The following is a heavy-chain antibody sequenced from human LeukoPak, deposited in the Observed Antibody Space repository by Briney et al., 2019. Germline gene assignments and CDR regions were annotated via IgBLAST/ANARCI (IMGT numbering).Heavy chain of an antibody. CDR2: ISAYNGNT. J-gene: IGHJ4*02. D-gene: IGHD2-21*02. CDR3: ARDDATELAYCGGDCYLDY. V-gene: IGHV1-18*01. Sequence: GASVKVSCKASGYTFTSYGISWVRQAPGQGLEWMGWISAYNGNTNYAQKLQGRVTMTTDTSTSIAYMELRSLRSDDTAVYYCARDDATELAYCGGDCYLDYWGQGTLVTVSS. CDR1: GYTFTSYG.